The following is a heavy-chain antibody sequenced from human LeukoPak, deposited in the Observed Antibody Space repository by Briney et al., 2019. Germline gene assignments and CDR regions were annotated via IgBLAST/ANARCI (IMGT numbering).Heavy chain of an antibody. CDR3: ARSTYGGNGAFDY. J-gene: IGHJ4*02. Sequence: SETLSLTCTVSGGSISSYYWSWIRQPPGKGLEWIGYIYYSGSTNYNPSLKSRVTISVDTSKNQFSLKLSSVTAADTAVYYCARSTYGGNGAFDYWGQGTLVTVSS. CDR2: IYYSGST. V-gene: IGHV4-59*01. D-gene: IGHD4-23*01. CDR1: GGSISSYY.